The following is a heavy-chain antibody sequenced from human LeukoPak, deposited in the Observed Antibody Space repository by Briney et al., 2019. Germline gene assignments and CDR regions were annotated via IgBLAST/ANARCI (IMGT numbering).Heavy chain of an antibody. CDR1: GYTFTAYY. CDR2: INPNSGGT. D-gene: IGHD6-19*01. J-gene: IGHJ4*02. Sequence: GASVKVSCKASGYTFTAYYMHWVRQAPGQGLEWMGWINPNSGGTNYAQKFQGRVTMTRETSISTAYMDLGRLTSDDTAVYYCARDLGRIGVTGTRGFDSWGQGTLVTVSS. V-gene: IGHV1-2*02. CDR3: ARDLGRIGVTGTRGFDS.